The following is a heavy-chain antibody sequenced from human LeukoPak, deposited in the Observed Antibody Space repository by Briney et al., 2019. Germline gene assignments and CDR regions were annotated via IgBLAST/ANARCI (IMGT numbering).Heavy chain of an antibody. CDR3: ARGGYSSGWSTKYYYMDV. CDR2: ISSSSSYI. CDR1: GITFSSYS. Sequence: GGSLRLSCAASGITFSSYSMNWVRQAPGKGLEWVSCISSSSSYIYYADSVKGRFTISRDNAKNSLYLQMNSLRAEDTAVYYCARGGYSSGWSTKYYYMDVWGKGTTVTISS. D-gene: IGHD6-19*01. J-gene: IGHJ6*03. V-gene: IGHV3-21*01.